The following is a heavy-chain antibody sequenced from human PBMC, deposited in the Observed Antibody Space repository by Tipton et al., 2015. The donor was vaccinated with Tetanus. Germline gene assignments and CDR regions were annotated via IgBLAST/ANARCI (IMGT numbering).Heavy chain of an antibody. CDR1: GGSISSYY. Sequence: TLSLTCTVSGGSISSYYWSWIRQPAGKGLEWIGRIYTSGSTNYNPSLKSRVTMSVDTSKNQFSLKLSSVTAADTAVYYCARDRGIFANYYYYGMDVWGQGTTVTVSS. CDR3: ARDRGIFANYYYYGMDV. D-gene: IGHD3-3*01. CDR2: IYTSGST. J-gene: IGHJ6*02. V-gene: IGHV4-4*07.